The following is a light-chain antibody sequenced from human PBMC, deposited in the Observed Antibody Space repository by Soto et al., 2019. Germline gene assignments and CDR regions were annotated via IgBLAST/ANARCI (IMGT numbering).Light chain of an antibody. V-gene: IGLV2-14*01. Sequence: QSDLTQPASVSGSPGQSITISCTGTSSDVGGHKYVSWYQQHPGKAPKLVIYEVSSRPSGVSYRFSGSKSGNTASLTISGLQAEDEADYYCSSYTSRSTLVFGGGTKLTVL. CDR2: EVS. CDR1: SSDVGGHKY. CDR3: SSYTSRSTLV. J-gene: IGLJ3*02.